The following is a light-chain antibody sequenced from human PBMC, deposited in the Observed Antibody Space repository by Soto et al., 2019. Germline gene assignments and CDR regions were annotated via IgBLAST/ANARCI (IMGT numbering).Light chain of an antibody. J-gene: IGLJ1*01. V-gene: IGLV2-18*02. Sequence: QSALTQPASVSGSPGQSITISCTGTSSDIGSYNRVSWYQQPPGTAPKLIIYEVNNRPSGVPDRFSGSKSGNTASLTISGLQAQDEADYYCNSFTTRSTCVFGTGTKVT. CDR2: EVN. CDR1: SSDIGSYNR. CDR3: NSFTTRSTCV.